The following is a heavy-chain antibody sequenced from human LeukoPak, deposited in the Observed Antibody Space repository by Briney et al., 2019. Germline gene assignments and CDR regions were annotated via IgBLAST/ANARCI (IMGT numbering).Heavy chain of an antibody. CDR1: GFTFYSYA. V-gene: IGHV3-23*01. Sequence: PGGSLRLSCAASGFTFYSYAMSWVRQAPGKGLEWVSSISGSAGSTYYADSVKGRFTISRDNSKNTLYLQLNSLRPEDTAMYYCAKEELRSFDYWGQGTLVTVSS. CDR2: ISGSAGST. J-gene: IGHJ4*02. CDR3: AKEELRSFDY. D-gene: IGHD1-7*01.